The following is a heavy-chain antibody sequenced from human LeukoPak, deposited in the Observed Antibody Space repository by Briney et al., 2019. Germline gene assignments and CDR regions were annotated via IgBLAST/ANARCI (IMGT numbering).Heavy chain of an antibody. V-gene: IGHV4-39*01. J-gene: IGHJ5*02. Sequence: PSETLSLTCTVSGGSISSSSYYWGWIRQPPGKGLEWIGSIYYSGSTYYNPSLKSRVTISVDTSKNQFSLKLSSVTAADTAVYYCARHKDGSGSYSTNWFDPWGQGTLVTVSS. CDR1: GGSISSSSYY. CDR2: IYYSGST. CDR3: ARHKDGSGSYSTNWFDP. D-gene: IGHD3-10*01.